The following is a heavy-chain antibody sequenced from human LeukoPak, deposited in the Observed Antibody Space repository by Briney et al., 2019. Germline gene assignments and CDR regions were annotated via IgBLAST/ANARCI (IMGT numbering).Heavy chain of an antibody. J-gene: IGHJ3*02. D-gene: IGHD1-26*01. CDR3: ARTIVGETYDAFDI. Sequence: GGSLRLSCAASGFTVSSNYMSWVRQAPGKGLEWVSIIYSGGSPYYADPLKGRLTISRDNSKNTLYLQMNSLRADDAAVYYCARTIVGETYDAFDIWGQGTEVTVSS. CDR1: GFTVSSNY. V-gene: IGHV3-53*01. CDR2: IYSGGSP.